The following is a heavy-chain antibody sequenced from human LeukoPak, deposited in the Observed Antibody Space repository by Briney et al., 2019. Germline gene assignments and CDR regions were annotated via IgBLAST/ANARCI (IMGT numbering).Heavy chain of an antibody. CDR1: GFTFSSYW. J-gene: IGHJ6*04. CDR2: IKQDGSEK. CDR3: ARKAYGLDV. V-gene: IGHV3-7*03. Sequence: GGSLGLSCAPSGFTFSSYWMSWVRQAPGKGLEWVANIKQDGSEKYYVDSVKGRFTISRDNAKNSLSLQMNSLRADDTAVYYCARKAYGLDVWGKGTTVTVSS.